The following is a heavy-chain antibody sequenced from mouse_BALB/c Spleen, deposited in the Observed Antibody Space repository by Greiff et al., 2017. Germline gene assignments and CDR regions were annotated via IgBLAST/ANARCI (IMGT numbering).Heavy chain of an antibody. CDR3: ARDRDDGAY. Sequence: VQLQQSGPGLVKPSQSLSLTCSVTGYSITSCYYWNWIRQFPGNKLEWMGYISYDGSNNYNPSLKNRISITRDTSKNQFFLKLTSVTTEDTATYYCARDRDDGAYWGQGTLVTVSA. D-gene: IGHD2-12*01. CDR1: GYSITSCYY. J-gene: IGHJ3*01. V-gene: IGHV3-6*02. CDR2: ISYDGSN.